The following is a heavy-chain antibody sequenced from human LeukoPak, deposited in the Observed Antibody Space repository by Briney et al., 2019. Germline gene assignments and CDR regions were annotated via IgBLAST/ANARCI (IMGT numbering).Heavy chain of an antibody. Sequence: GGSLRLSCAASGFTFSSYSMNWVRQAPGKGLEWVSYISSSSSTIYYADSVKGRFTISRDNAKNSLYLQMNSLRAEDTAEYYCARDGWRGGSTTYYGMDVWGQGTTVTVSS. CDR3: ARDGWRGGSTTYYGMDV. CDR2: ISSSSSTI. V-gene: IGHV3-48*01. D-gene: IGHD2-2*01. J-gene: IGHJ6*02. CDR1: GFTFSSYS.